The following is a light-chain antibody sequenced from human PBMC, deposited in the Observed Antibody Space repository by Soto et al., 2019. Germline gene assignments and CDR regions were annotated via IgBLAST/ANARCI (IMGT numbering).Light chain of an antibody. J-gene: IGKJ2*01. V-gene: IGKV1-5*03. CDR1: QSVLTW. Sequence: DTQVTQSPATLSASVGDTVSITCRASQSVLTWLAWYQQKPGKAPNLLIYKASRLRDGVPSRFSGSGSGTDFTLTISSLQPDDFASYFCKHYFSYPYAFGQGTKLEI. CDR3: KHYFSYPYA. CDR2: KAS.